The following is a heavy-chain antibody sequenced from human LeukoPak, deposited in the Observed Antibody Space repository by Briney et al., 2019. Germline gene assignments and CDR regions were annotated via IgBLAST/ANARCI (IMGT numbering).Heavy chain of an antibody. CDR1: GFTFSDYS. V-gene: IGHV3-69-1*02. CDR2: IKSNI. J-gene: IGHJ4*02. Sequence: WGSLRLSCSASGFTFSDYSMNWVRQAPGKRLEWLAYIKSNIYYADSVKGRFTISRDNAKDLLYLQMTGMTVEDTAVYYCAIDDSSSWYQEYWGQGTLVTVSS. D-gene: IGHD6-13*01. CDR3: AIDDSSSWYQEY.